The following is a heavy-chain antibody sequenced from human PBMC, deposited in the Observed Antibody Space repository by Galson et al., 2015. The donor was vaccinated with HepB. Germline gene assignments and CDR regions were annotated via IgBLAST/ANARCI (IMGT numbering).Heavy chain of an antibody. CDR2: IKEDGSEK. CDR3: ARDRGRRMTLGIGSRFGP. J-gene: IGHJ5*02. CDR1: GFTFRSYW. Sequence: SLRLSCAASGFTFRSYWMSWVRQALGKGLEWVATIKEDGSEKYYVDSVKGRFTVSRDNAKNSLSLQMNSLRAEDTAVYYCARDRGRRMTLGIGSRFGPWGQGTLVTVSS. V-gene: IGHV3-7*03. D-gene: IGHD6-13*01.